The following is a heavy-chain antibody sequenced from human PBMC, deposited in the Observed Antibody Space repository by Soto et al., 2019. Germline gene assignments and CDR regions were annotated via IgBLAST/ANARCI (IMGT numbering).Heavy chain of an antibody. CDR1: GYPFTSYG. CDR2: ISAYNGNT. J-gene: IGHJ6*03. V-gene: IGHV1-18*01. CDR3: PRAVTPYHYYYYLDV. Sequence: ASVKVSCKASGYPFTSYGISWLRQARGQGLEWMGWISAYNGNTNHAQKLHGRDTMTTDTSTSTAYMELRRLISDATAAYYCPRAVTPYHYYYYLDVWGKGTRVTVSS. D-gene: IGHD4-17*01.